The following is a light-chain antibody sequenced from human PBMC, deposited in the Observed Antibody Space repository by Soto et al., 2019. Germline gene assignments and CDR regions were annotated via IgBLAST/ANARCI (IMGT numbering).Light chain of an antibody. V-gene: IGKV3-20*01. CDR1: QSVGSTY. CDR3: QQYGNSPQT. J-gene: IGKJ1*01. Sequence: EIVLTQSPGTLSLSPGERATLSCRASQSVGSTYVAWYQQRPGQTPKLLIYEASTRATGIPDRFSGRGSGTDYTLTIDRLEPEDFAVYYCQQYGNSPQTFGQGTKVDIK. CDR2: EAS.